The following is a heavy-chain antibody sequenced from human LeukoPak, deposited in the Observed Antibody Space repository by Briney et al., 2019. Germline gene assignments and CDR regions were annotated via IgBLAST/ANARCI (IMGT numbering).Heavy chain of an antibody. J-gene: IGHJ4*02. Sequence: SETLSLTCVVDGGSFSAYYWSWIRQPPGEGVGWIGEINNSGSTNYNPSLKSRVTISVDTSKNQSSLKLSSVTAADTAVYYCATSRGYNYGSWDQYFDYWGQGTLVTVSS. CDR2: INNSGST. D-gene: IGHD5-18*01. CDR1: GGSFSAYY. V-gene: IGHV4-34*01. CDR3: ATSRGYNYGSWDQYFDY.